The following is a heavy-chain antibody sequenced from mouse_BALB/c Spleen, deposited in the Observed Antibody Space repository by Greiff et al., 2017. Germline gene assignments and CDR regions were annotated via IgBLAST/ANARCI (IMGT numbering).Heavy chain of an antibody. CDR1: GYTFTSYW. J-gene: IGHJ4*01. Sequence: QVQLQQSGAELARPGASVKLSCKASGYTFTSYWMKWVKQRPGQGLEWIGAIYPGDGDTRYTQKFKGKATLTADKSSSTAYMQLSSLASEDSAVYYCARFYYDSYYYAMDYWGQGTSVTVSS. CDR2: IYPGDGDT. D-gene: IGHD2-4*01. CDR3: ARFYYDSYYYAMDY. V-gene: IGHV1-87*01.